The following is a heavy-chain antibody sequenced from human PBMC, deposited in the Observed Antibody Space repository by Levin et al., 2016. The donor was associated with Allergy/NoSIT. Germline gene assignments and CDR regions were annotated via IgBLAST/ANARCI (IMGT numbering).Heavy chain of an antibody. CDR2: IIPILGIA. CDR3: ARENCPNCGGDSFQH. J-gene: IGHJ1*01. V-gene: IGHV1-69*10. Sequence: WVRQAPGQGLEWMGGIIPILGIANYAQKFQGRVTITADESTSTAYMELSSLRSEDTAVYYCARENCPNCGGDSFQHWGQGTLVTVSS. D-gene: IGHD2-21*02.